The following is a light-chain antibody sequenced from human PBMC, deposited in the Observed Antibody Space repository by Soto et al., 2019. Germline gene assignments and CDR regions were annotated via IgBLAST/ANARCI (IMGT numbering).Light chain of an antibody. CDR1: QIINNY. CDR3: QRYEKLPT. J-gene: IGKJ5*01. Sequence: HSPQPPSSLSASVEPSFPITRQASQIINNYLNWYQQKPGRATKLLIYDASNVEAGVPSRFRGRGSGTDFTSTISRLPQEDVASYYRQRYEKLPTFGQGTRLEI. CDR2: DAS. V-gene: IGKV1-33*01.